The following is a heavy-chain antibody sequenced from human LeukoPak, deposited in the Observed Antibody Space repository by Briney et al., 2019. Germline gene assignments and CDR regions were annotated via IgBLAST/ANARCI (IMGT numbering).Heavy chain of an antibody. CDR1: GGSISSSSYY. CDR2: IYYSGST. CDR3: AREGCSSTSCYGYYYMDV. J-gene: IGHJ6*03. D-gene: IGHD2-2*01. V-gene: IGHV4-39*07. Sequence: SETLSLTCTVSGGSISSSSYYWGWIRQPPGKGLEWIGSIYYSGSTNYNPSLKSRVTISVDTSKNQFSLKLSSVTAADTAVYYCAREGCSSTSCYGYYYMDVWGKGTTVTVSS.